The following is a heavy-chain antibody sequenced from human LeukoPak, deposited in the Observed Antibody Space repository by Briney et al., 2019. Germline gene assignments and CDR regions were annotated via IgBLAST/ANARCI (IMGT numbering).Heavy chain of an antibody. J-gene: IGHJ4*02. CDR1: GYTFSTYG. Sequence: ASVKVSCKASGYTFSTYGITWVRQAPGQGLEWMGWISGHQGNTKYAQNFQGRVTMTTDTSTGTAYMDLRSLRSDDTAIYFCARSDLATITAGPFEYWGQGTLVAVSS. D-gene: IGHD5-24*01. CDR2: ISGHQGNT. V-gene: IGHV1-18*01. CDR3: ARSDLATITAGPFEY.